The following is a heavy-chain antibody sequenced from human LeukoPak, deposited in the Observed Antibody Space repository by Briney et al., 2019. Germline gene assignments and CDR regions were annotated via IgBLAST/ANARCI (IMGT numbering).Heavy chain of an antibody. Sequence: GGSLRLSCAASGFSFSSYAMSWVRQAPGMWLEWVSAISGSGAGTYYADSVKGRFTISRDNSKNTLHLQMNSLRAEDTAVYYCATDRGFYCSSTSCPRDWGQGTLVTVSS. J-gene: IGHJ4*02. CDR3: ATDRGFYCSSTSCPRD. CDR1: GFSFSSYA. CDR2: ISGSGAGT. V-gene: IGHV3-23*01. D-gene: IGHD2-2*01.